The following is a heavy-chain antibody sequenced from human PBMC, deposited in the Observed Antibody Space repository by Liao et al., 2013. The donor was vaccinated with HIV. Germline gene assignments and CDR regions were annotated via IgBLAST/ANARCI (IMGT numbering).Heavy chain of an antibody. V-gene: IGHV4-34*01. CDR3: ARDGKFQLLSYYFYCMDV. D-gene: IGHD2-2*01. Sequence: QVQLQQWGAGLLKPSETLSLICAVYGGSFNDYYWSWIRQPPGKGLEWIGEINHSGNTNYNPSLKSRVTMSVDTSKNQFSLKLTSVTAADTAVYYCARDGKFQLLSYYFYCMDVWGDRTTVTVSS. CDR1: GGSFNDYY. J-gene: IGHJ6*03. CDR2: INHSGNT.